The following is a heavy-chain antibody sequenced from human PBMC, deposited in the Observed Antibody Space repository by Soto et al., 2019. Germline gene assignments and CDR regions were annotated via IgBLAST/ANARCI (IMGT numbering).Heavy chain of an antibody. CDR3: GKADSNYAGRFSFYYMDV. J-gene: IGHJ6*03. D-gene: IGHD4-4*01. CDR2: ISGYNGNT. Sequence: QVQLVQSGTEVKKPGASVKVSCKASGYTFTSYGISWVRQAPGQGPEWMGWISGYNGNTHYPQKFQGKVTMTTDTSTSRPYVELRSPRSADTAVYYWGKADSNYAGRFSFYYMDVWGNGTLVTVSS. V-gene: IGHV1-18*01. CDR1: GYTFTSYG.